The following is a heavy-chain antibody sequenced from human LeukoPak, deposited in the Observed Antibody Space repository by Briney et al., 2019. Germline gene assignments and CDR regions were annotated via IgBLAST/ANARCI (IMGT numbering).Heavy chain of an antibody. J-gene: IGHJ4*02. CDR3: ARSPGTYDILTG. Sequence: SETLSLTCAVYGGSFSGYYWSWIRQPPGKGLEWIGEINHSGSTNYNPFLKSRVTISVDTSKNQFSLKLSSVTAADTAVYYCARSPGTYDILTGWGRGTLVTVSS. D-gene: IGHD3-9*01. CDR2: INHSGST. V-gene: IGHV4-34*01. CDR1: GGSFSGYY.